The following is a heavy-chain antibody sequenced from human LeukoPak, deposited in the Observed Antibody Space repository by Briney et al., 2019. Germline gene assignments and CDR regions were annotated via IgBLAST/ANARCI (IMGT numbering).Heavy chain of an antibody. V-gene: IGHV3-21*01. CDR2: ISGSSNYI. Sequence: GGSLRLSCAASGFTFSSYSMNWVRQAPGKGLEWVSSISGSSNYIYYADSVKGRFTISRDNAKNSLYLQMNSLRAEDTAVYYCAGATFYYGSSGYYYWGQGTLVTVSS. CDR3: AGATFYYGSSGYYY. D-gene: IGHD3-22*01. CDR1: GFTFSSYS. J-gene: IGHJ4*02.